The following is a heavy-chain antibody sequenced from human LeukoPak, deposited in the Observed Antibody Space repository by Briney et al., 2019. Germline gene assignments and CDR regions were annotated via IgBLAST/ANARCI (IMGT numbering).Heavy chain of an antibody. CDR1: GGSFSGYY. Sequence: SETLSLTCAVYGGSFSGYYWSWIRQPPGKGLEWIGEINHSGSTNYNPSLKSRVTISVDTSKNQFSLKLSSVTAEDTAVYYCARDGPHDSSSSTYYYYYMDVWGKGTTVTVSS. J-gene: IGHJ6*03. V-gene: IGHV4-34*01. CDR3: ARDGPHDSSSSTYYYYYMDV. D-gene: IGHD6-6*01. CDR2: INHSGST.